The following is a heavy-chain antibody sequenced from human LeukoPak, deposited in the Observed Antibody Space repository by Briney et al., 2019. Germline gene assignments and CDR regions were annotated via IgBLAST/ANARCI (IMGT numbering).Heavy chain of an antibody. CDR3: AKDKYNGYGYYYYYYYMDV. J-gene: IGHJ6*03. Sequence: ETLSLTCAVYGGSFSGYYWSWVRQAPGKGLEWVSAISGSGGSTYYADSVKGRFTISRDNSKNTLYLQMNSLRAEDTAVYYCAKDKYNGYGYYYYYYYMDVWGKGTTVTVSS. CDR1: GGSFSGYY. V-gene: IGHV3-23*01. CDR2: ISGSGGST. D-gene: IGHD1-14*01.